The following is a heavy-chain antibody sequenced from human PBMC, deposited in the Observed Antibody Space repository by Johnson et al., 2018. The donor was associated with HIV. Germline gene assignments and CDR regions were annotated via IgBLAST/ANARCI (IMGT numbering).Heavy chain of an antibody. V-gene: IGHV3-11*04. D-gene: IGHD6-19*01. Sequence: QVQLVESGGGLVKPGGSLRLSCAAPGLTFSDYYMTWIRQAPGKGLEWVSYISSSGSTMYYADSVKGRFTISRDNAKNSLYLQMNSLRVEDTAVYYCARLERLGGLSRVLDMWGQGTMVTVSS. J-gene: IGHJ3*02. CDR1: GLTFSDYY. CDR3: ARLERLGGLSRVLDM. CDR2: ISSSGSTM.